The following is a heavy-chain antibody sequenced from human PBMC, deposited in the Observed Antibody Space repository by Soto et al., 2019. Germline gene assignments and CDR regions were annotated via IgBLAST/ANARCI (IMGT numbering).Heavy chain of an antibody. D-gene: IGHD1-26*01. CDR2: INPSGGST. CDR1: GYTFTSYY. CDR3: ARHRRVGATTFLVGY. Sequence: QVQLMQSGAEVKKPGASVKVSCKASGYTFTSYYMHWVRQAPGQGLEWMGIINPSGGSTSYAQKFQGRVTMTRDTSTSTVYMELSSLRSEDTAVYYCARHRRVGATTFLVGYWGQGTLVTVSS. J-gene: IGHJ4*02. V-gene: IGHV1-46*01.